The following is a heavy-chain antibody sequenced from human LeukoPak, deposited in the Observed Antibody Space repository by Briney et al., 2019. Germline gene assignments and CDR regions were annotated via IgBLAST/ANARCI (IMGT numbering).Heavy chain of an antibody. J-gene: IGHJ4*02. CDR2: INSDGSGT. V-gene: IGHV3-74*01. CDR1: GFPFNSYW. CDR3: ARASFWFDHSGYYFDF. D-gene: IGHD3-22*01. Sequence: PGGSLRLSCAASGFPFNSYWMHWVRQAPGKGLVWVSRINSDGSGTSDADFVKGRFTISRDNSKNTVYLQMNSLRAEDTAVYYCARASFWFDHSGYYFDFWGQGTLVTVSS.